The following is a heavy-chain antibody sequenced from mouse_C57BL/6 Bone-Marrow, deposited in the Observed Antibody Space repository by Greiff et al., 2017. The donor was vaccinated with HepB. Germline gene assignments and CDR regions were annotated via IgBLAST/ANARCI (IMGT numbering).Heavy chain of an antibody. CDR2: IYPGGGYT. V-gene: IGHV1-63*01. Sequence: VQLQQSGAELVRPGTSVKMSCKASGYTFTNYWIGWAKRRPGHGLEWIGDIYPGGGYTNYNEKFKGKATLTADKSSSTAYMQFSSLTSEDSAIYYCARRSPYYYCSSYGYWGQGTTLTVSS. J-gene: IGHJ2*01. CDR1: GYTFTNYW. CDR3: ARRSPYYYCSSYGY. D-gene: IGHD1-1*01.